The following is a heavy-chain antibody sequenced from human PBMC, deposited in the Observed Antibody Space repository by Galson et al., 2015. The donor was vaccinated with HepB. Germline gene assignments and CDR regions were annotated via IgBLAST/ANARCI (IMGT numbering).Heavy chain of an antibody. D-gene: IGHD5-24*01. CDR2: ISYDGSNK. V-gene: IGHV3-30-3*01. J-gene: IGHJ4*02. CDR3: AGEGWTMARYEY. Sequence: SLRLSCAASGFTFRSYAMHWVRQAPGKGPEWVAVISYDGSNKYYGDSVKGRFTISRDNSKNTFYLQMNSLRAEDTAVYYCAGEGWTMARYEYWGQGTRVTVSS. CDR1: GFTFRSYA.